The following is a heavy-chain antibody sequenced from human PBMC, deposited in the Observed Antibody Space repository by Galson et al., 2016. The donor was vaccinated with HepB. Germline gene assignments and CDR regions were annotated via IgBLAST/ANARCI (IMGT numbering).Heavy chain of an antibody. Sequence: SETLSLTCAVSGGSISSSNWWSWVRQPPGKGLEWIGEIYHSGSTNYNPSLKSRVTISVDKSKNQFSLKLSSVTAADTAVYYCASVPAAGITYYYYGMDVWGQGTTVTVSS. CDR2: IYHSGST. CDR3: ASVPAAGITYYYYGMDV. J-gene: IGHJ6*02. D-gene: IGHD6-13*01. CDR1: GGSISSSNW. V-gene: IGHV4-4*02.